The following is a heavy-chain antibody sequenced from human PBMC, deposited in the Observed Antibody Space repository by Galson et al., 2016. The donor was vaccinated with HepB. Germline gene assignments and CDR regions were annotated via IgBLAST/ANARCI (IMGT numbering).Heavy chain of an antibody. CDR3: ATAPGAGTF. CDR2: INPYNGAT. Sequence: SVKVSCKASGNTFTDYWIHWVRQSPGLGLQWMAWINPYNGATKYAPNLQDRVTMTTDTSITTVYIEVRGLRSDDTAVYFCATAPGAGTFWGQGTTVTVS. D-gene: IGHD6-19*01. J-gene: IGHJ6*02. V-gene: IGHV1-2*02. CDR1: GNTFTDYW.